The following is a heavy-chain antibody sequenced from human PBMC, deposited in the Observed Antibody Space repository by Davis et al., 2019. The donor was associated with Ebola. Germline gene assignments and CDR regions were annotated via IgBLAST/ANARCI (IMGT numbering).Heavy chain of an antibody. CDR2: INAGNGNT. J-gene: IGHJ4*02. D-gene: IGHD3-22*01. CDR1: GYTFTSYA. CDR3: ARDQVYYYDSSGDLWY. V-gene: IGHV1-3*01. Sequence: VKVSCKASGYTFTSYAMHWVRQAPGQRLEWMGWINAGNGNTKYLQKFQGRVTITRDTSASTAYMELSSLRSEDTAVYYCARDQVYYYDSSGDLWYWGQGTLVTVSS.